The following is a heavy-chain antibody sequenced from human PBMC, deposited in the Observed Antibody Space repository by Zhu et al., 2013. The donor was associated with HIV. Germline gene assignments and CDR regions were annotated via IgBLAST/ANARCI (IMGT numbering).Heavy chain of an antibody. J-gene: IGHJ4*02. D-gene: IGHD3-22*01. CDR2: ISAHNDYT. Sequence: QVQLVQSGAEMKKPGASVKVSCKASGYSFTTYGISWVRQAPGQGLEWMGWISAHNDYTGYAQNLQGRLTMTTDTSTSTAYMELRSLRSDDTAVYYCARNPLDNYDSSGYRFWGQGTLVTVSS. V-gene: IGHV1-18*01. CDR1: GYSFTTYG. CDR3: ARNPLDNYDSSGYRF.